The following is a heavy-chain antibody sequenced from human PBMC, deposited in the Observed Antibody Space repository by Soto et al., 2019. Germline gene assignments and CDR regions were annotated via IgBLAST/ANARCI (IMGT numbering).Heavy chain of an antibody. D-gene: IGHD4-17*01. Sequence: EVQLVESGGGLVQPGRXLRLSCAASGFTFDDYAMHWVRQAPGKGLEWVSGIXWNSGSIGYADSVKGRFTISRDNAKNSLYLQMNSLRAEDTALYYCAKXMTMNDYGDYLSAFDIWGQGXMVTVSS. CDR3: AKXMTMNDYGDYLSAFDI. CDR2: IXWNSGSI. J-gene: IGHJ3*02. V-gene: IGHV3-9*01. CDR1: GFTFDDYA.